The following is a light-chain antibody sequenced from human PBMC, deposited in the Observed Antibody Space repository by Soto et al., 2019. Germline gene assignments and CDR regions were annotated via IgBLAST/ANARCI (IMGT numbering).Light chain of an antibody. Sequence: IQLTQSPSSLSASVGDRFTITCRASQGISSYLDWYQQKPGKATKLLIYAASTLQSGVPSRVSGSGSGTDVTLTISSLQTEDFATYYCQQLNSYPQTFGQGTKVDI. CDR3: QQLNSYPQT. J-gene: IGKJ1*01. V-gene: IGKV1-9*01. CDR1: QGISSY. CDR2: AAS.